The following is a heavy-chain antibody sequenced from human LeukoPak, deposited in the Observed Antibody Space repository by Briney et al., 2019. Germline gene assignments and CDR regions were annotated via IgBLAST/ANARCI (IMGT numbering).Heavy chain of an antibody. J-gene: IGHJ3*02. D-gene: IGHD6-25*01. CDR2: ISWNSGSI. CDR3: AKDTEESGLDAFDI. CDR1: GFSFSVYW. V-gene: IGHV3-9*01. Sequence: PGGSLRLSCAASGFSFSVYWMHWVRHAPGKGLEWVSGISWNSGSIGYADSVKGRFTISRDNAKNSLYLQMNSLRAEDTALYYCAKDTEESGLDAFDIWGQGTMVTVSS.